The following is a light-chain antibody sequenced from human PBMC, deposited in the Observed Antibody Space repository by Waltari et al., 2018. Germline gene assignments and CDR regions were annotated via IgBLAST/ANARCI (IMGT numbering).Light chain of an antibody. CDR1: QRVVFNSNHKNY. CDR2: GAS. CDR3: QQYHSVPFT. Sequence: DIVMTQSPDALAVSLGERAAINCKSSQRVVFNSNHKNYIAWYQKKPGQPPKLLIYGASTRDAGVPDRFSGSGSETDFTLTISSLQPEDVAVYYCQQYHSVPFTFGGGTKVEIQ. V-gene: IGKV4-1*01. J-gene: IGKJ4*01.